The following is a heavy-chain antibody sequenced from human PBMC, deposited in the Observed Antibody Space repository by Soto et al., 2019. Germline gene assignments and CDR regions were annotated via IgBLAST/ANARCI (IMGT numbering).Heavy chain of an antibody. CDR3: ASHVDKAMVFDY. V-gene: IGHV4-30-4*01. CDR1: GGSISSGDYY. J-gene: IGHJ4*02. CDR2: IYYSGST. D-gene: IGHD5-18*01. Sequence: SETLSLTCTVSGGSISSGDYYWSWIRQPPGKGLEWIGYIYYSGSTYYNPSLKSRVTISVDTSKNQFSLKLSSVTAADTAVYYCASHVDKAMVFDYWGQGTLVTVSS.